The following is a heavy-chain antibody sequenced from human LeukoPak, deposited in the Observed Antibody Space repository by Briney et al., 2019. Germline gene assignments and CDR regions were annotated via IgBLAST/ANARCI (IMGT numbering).Heavy chain of an antibody. CDR3: ARVAYYDSSGYYYVMDAFDI. CDR1: GYTFTGYY. Sequence: ASVKVSCKASGYTFTGYYMHWVRQAPGQGLEWMGWMNPNSGNTGYAQKFQGRVTITRNTSISTAYMELSSLRSEDTAVYYCARVAYYDSSGYYYVMDAFDIWGQGTMVTVSS. CDR2: MNPNSGNT. D-gene: IGHD3-22*01. J-gene: IGHJ3*02. V-gene: IGHV1-8*03.